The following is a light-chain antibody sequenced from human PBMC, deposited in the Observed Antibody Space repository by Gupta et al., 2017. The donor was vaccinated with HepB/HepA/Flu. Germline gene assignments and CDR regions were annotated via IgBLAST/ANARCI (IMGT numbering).Light chain of an antibody. CDR3: SSYAGSDNLV. Sequence: QSALTQPPSASASPVPSVTLSCTGTSSDVGGYNYVSWYQHHPGKAPKLIIYEVYHRPSGVPDCFSGSKSGNTASLTVSRLQAEDEANYYCSSYAGSDNLVFGGGTKLTVL. V-gene: IGLV2-8*01. J-gene: IGLJ2*01. CDR1: SSDVGGYNY. CDR2: EVY.